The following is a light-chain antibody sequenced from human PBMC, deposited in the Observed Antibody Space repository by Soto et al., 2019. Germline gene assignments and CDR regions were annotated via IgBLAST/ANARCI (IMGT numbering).Light chain of an antibody. V-gene: IGKV2-28*01. J-gene: IGKJ1*01. CDR1: QSLLHSNGNTY. CDR2: LGS. Sequence: EIVVTQSPLSLPVTPGEPASISCKSSQSLLHSNGNTYLAWYLQKPGQSPQLLIYLGSNRASGVPDRFSGSGSGTDFTLNISRVEAEDVGVYYCMQALHARTFGQGTKVEIK. CDR3: MQALHART.